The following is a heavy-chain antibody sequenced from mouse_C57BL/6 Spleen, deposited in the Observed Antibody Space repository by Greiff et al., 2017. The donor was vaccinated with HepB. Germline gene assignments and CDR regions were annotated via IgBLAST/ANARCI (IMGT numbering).Heavy chain of an antibody. CDR1: GYTFTSYW. CDR3: ARDDYDYPYAMDY. CDR2: INPSNGGT. Sequence: QVQLQQPGPELVKPGASVKLSCKASGYTFTSYWMHWVKQRPGQGLEWIGNINPSNGGTNYNEKFKSKATLTVDKSSSTAYMQLSSLTSEDSAVYYCARDDYDYPYAMDYWGQGTSVTVSS. V-gene: IGHV1-53*01. D-gene: IGHD2-4*01. J-gene: IGHJ4*01.